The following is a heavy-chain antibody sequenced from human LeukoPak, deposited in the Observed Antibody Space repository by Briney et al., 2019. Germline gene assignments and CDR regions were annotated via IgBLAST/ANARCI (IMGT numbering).Heavy chain of an antibody. V-gene: IGHV1-46*01. D-gene: IGHD1-26*01. CDR1: GYTFTSYY. CDR2: INPSGGST. CDR3: ARDGEGGSYYSYYYYYYMDV. Sequence: ASVKVSCKASGYTFTSYYMHWVRQAPGQGLEWMGIINPSGGSTSYAQKFQGRVTMTGDMSTSTVYMELSSLRSEDTAVYYCARDGEGGSYYSYYYYYYMDVWGKGTTVTVSS. J-gene: IGHJ6*03.